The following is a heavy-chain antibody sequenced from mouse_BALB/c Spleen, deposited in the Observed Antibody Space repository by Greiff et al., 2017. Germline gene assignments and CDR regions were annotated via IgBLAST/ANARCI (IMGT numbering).Heavy chain of an antibody. CDR2: ISNGGGST. CDR3: AIHNNSAGGAMDY. CDR1: GFTFSSYT. Sequence: EVQLVESGGGLVQPGGSLKLSCAASGFTFSSYTMSWVRQTPEKRLEWVAYISNGGGSTYYPDTVKGRFTISRDNAKNTQYLQMSSLKSEDTAMYYCAIHNNSAGGAMDYWGQGTSVTVSS. V-gene: IGHV5-12-2*01. J-gene: IGHJ4*01.